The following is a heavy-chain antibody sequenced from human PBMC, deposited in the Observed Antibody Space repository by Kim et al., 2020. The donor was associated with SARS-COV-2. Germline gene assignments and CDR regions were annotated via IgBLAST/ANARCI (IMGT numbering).Heavy chain of an antibody. D-gene: IGHD3-10*01. CDR1: RFTFNNYW. Sequence: GGSLRLSCAVSRFTFNNYWINWVRHAPGKGLVWVSRISRDGSITNYADSVKGRFTMSRDNAENTLYLQMNSLRDEDKAVYYCARGFFRDGLDVWGQGTTVTVSS. CDR3: ARGFFRDGLDV. CDR2: ISRDGSIT. V-gene: IGHV3-74*01. J-gene: IGHJ6*02.